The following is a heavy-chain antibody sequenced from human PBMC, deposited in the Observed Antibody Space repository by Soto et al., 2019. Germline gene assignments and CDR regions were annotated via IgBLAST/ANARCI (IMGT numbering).Heavy chain of an antibody. CDR3: ARGNYYYYGMDV. CDR2: IHYTEST. CDR1: GGCIRRYS. Sequence: LETLSFTCTAAGGCIRRYSWRWIWQPPGKGLESIVYIHYTESTDYTPALKGRVTISLDTSKNLFSLKLSSVHAADTAVYYCARGNYYYYGMDVWGQGTMVTVSS. J-gene: IGHJ6*02. V-gene: IGHV4-59*12.